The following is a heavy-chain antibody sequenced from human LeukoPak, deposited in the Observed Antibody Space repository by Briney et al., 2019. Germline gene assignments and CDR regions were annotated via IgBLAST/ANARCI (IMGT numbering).Heavy chain of an antibody. D-gene: IGHD6-19*01. V-gene: IGHV3-23*01. CDR3: AKESSGGWYFDY. CDR1: GFTFSSYG. CDR2: IPASGGST. Sequence: GGSLRLSCAASGFTFSSYGMHWVRQAPGKGLEWVSSIPASGGSTYYADSVKGRFTISRDNSKNSLYLQMNSLRAEDTAVYYCAKESSGGWYFDYWGRGTLVTVSS. J-gene: IGHJ4*02.